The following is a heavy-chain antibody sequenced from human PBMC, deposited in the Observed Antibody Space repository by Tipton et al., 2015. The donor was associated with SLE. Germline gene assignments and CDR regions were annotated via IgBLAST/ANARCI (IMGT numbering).Heavy chain of an antibody. D-gene: IGHD2-15*01. CDR2: FDDGGRS. Sequence: TLSLTCAVYGGSFSDHYWSWIRQPPGKPLDWIGYFDDGGRSVKYNPSLKSRVTISLDTSKHQFSLKLRSVTAADTAVFYCARGTPYSEYFVYWGQGTLVTVSS. CDR1: GGSFSDHY. J-gene: IGHJ4*02. V-gene: IGHV4-59*08. CDR3: ARGTPYSEYFVY.